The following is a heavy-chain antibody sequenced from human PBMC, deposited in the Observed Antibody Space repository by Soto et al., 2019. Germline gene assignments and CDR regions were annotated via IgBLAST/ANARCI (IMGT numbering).Heavy chain of an antibody. J-gene: IGHJ4*02. Sequence: GGSLRLSCAASGFTFSSYSMHWVRQAPGKGLEWVASLKEDGSVDHYVDSVKGRFTISRDNAKNSLYLRMSSLRAEDTAVYLCTRHGHYSYDDWGLGTLVTVSS. CDR3: TRHGHYSYDD. CDR1: GFTFSSYS. V-gene: IGHV3-7*01. D-gene: IGHD2-21*01. CDR2: LKEDGSVD.